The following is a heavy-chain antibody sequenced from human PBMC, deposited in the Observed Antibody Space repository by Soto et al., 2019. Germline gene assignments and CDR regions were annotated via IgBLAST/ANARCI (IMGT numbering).Heavy chain of an antibody. D-gene: IGHD4-4*01. CDR3: ATRPSDYSNYDYYYYGMDV. Sequence: SETLSLTCAVYGGSFSGYYWSWIRQPPGKGLEWIGEINHSGGTNYNPSLKSRVTISVDTSKNQFSLKLSSVTAADTAVYYCATRPSDYSNYDYYYYGMDVWGQGTTVTV. V-gene: IGHV4-34*01. CDR1: GGSFSGYY. CDR2: INHSGGT. J-gene: IGHJ6*02.